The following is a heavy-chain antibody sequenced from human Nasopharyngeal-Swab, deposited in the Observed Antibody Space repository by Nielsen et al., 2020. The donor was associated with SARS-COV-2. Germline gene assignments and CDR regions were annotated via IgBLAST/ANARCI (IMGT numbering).Heavy chain of an antibody. CDR1: SGSFSGYY. J-gene: IGHJ3*01. D-gene: IGHD3-16*02. CDR3: ARAPSSFQFFFRERGEAFDV. CDR2: INDRGNM. Sequence: SETLSLTCGVHSGSFSGYYWNWIRQTPEKGLQWIGEINDRGNMDHNPSLKSRVTMSVDTSKNQFSLRLSSVTAADTAVYYCARAPSSFQFFFRERGEAFDVWGQGTTVIVSS. V-gene: IGHV4-34*10.